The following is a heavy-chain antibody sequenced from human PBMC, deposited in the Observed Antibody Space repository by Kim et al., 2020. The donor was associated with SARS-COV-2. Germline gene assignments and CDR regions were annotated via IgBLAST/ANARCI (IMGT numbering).Heavy chain of an antibody. Sequence: SETLSLTCTVSGGSISSSSYYWGWIRQPPGKGLEWIGSIYYSGSTYYNPSLKSRVTISVDTSKNQFSLKLSSVTAADTAVYYCARTYYYGSGSLNSRGYSYGYTYWGQGTLVTVSS. CDR3: ARTYYYGSGSLNSRGYSYGYTY. J-gene: IGHJ4*02. CDR1: GGSISSSSYY. CDR2: IYYSGST. D-gene: IGHD3-10*01. V-gene: IGHV4-39*01.